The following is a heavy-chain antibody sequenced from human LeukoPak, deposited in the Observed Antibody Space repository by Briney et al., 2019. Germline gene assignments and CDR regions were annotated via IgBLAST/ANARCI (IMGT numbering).Heavy chain of an antibody. J-gene: IGHJ4*02. CDR1: GFTFSSYA. CDR3: AKDVGKWESLHSFDY. Sequence: GGSLRLSCAASGFTFSSYAMSWVRQAPGKGLEWVSGISGSGDNTYYADSVKGRFTISRDDSRNTLYLQMNSLRGDDTAVYYCAKDVGKWESLHSFDYWGQGTLVTVSS. D-gene: IGHD1-26*01. CDR2: ISGSGDNT. V-gene: IGHV3-23*01.